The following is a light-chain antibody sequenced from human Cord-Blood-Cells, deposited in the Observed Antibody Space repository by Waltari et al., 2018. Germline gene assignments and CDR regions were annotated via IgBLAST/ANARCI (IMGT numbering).Light chain of an antibody. V-gene: IGLV3-16*01. CDR1: ALPKKY. J-gene: IGLJ3*02. CDR3: LSADISGTYPDV. Sequence: SYELTQPPSVSVSLGQMARITCSGEALPKKYAYWYQQKPGQFPVLVIYKDSERPSGLPERFSGSSSETIVTLTIRGVQAEDEADYYLLSADISGTYPDVFGGGTNLTVL. CDR2: KDS.